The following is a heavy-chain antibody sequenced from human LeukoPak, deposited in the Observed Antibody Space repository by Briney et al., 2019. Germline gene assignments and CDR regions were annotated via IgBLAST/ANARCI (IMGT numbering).Heavy chain of an antibody. CDR1: GGSISSSSYY. CDR2: IYSSGST. D-gene: IGHD3-10*01. V-gene: IGHV4-39*01. J-gene: IGHJ3*02. CDR3: ARLGGSGDTFDI. Sequence: PSETLSLTCTVSGGSISSSSYYWAWIRQPPGKGLEWIGCIYSSGSTYNNPSLMSRVTISVDTSRRQFSLKLSSVTAADTAVYYCARLGGSGDTFDIWDQGTMVTVSS.